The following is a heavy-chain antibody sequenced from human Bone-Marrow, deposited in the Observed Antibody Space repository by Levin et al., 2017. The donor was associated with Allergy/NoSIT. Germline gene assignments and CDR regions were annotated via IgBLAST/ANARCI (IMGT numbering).Heavy chain of an antibody. V-gene: IGHV4-38-2*01. CDR1: GFSIADGHY. J-gene: IGHJ4*02. CDR3: ARYSGSYPPFDF. CDR2: IYHSGRT. Sequence: SQTLSLTCGVSGFSIADGHYWAWLRQSPDKGLVWIGSIYHSGRTDYNPSFRDRVAMSVDTSKNQFSLRLTSVTAADTAVYYCARYSGSYPPFDFWGQGVLVSVSS. D-gene: IGHD3-16*02.